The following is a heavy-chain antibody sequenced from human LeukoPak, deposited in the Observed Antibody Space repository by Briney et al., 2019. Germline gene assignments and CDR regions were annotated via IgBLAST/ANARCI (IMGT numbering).Heavy chain of an antibody. D-gene: IGHD3-10*01. CDR1: GYTFTGYY. V-gene: IGHV1-2*06. CDR3: ARAMDYYYGSGSYYDPLAFDI. Sequence: GASVKVSWKASGYTFTGYYMHWVRQAPGQGLEWMGRINPNSGCTNYAQKFQGRVTMTRDTSVSTAYMELSRLRSDDTAVYYCARAMDYYYGSGSYYDPLAFDIWGQGTMVTVSS. J-gene: IGHJ3*02. CDR2: INPNSGCT.